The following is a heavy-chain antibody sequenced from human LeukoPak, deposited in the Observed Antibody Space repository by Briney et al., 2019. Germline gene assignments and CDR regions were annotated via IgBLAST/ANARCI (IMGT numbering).Heavy chain of an antibody. CDR1: GFTFSNYD. J-gene: IGHJ4*02. Sequence: GRSLRLSCAASGFTFSNYDMHWVRQAPGKGLEWVAVISYDGSNKYSADSVKGRFTISRDNSENTLFLQMNSLRAEDTAVYYCARVGSAWSYFDYWGQGTLVTVSS. V-gene: IGHV3-33*05. CDR3: ARVGSAWSYFDY. D-gene: IGHD6-19*01. CDR2: ISYDGSNK.